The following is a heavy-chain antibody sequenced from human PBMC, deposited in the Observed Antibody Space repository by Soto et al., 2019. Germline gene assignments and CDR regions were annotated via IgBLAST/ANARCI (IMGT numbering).Heavy chain of an antibody. Sequence: QVQLVQSGAEVKKPGSSVKVSCKASGGTFSSYAISWVRQAPGQGLEWMGGIIPIFGTANYAQKFQGRVTIIADKSTSTAYMELSSLRSEDTAVYYCARDLSYSNYVVGEGKLFDLWGRGTLVTVSS. V-gene: IGHV1-69*06. J-gene: IGHJ2*01. CDR3: ARDLSYSNYVVGEGKLFDL. D-gene: IGHD4-4*01. CDR2: IIPIFGTA. CDR1: GGTFSSYA.